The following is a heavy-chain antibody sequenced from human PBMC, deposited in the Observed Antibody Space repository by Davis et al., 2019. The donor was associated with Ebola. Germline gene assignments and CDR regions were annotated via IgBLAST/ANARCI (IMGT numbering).Heavy chain of an antibody. CDR1: GYNFATTW. J-gene: IGHJ4*02. D-gene: IGHD2-21*02. CDR3: ARHISGGVVTAFDY. CDR2: IYPGDSDA. Sequence: GGSLRLSCKTSGYNFATTWIGWVRQMPGKGLEWMGIIYPGDSDARYRPSFQGQVTISADKSTSTVYLQWGSLKASDSAMYYCARHISGGVVTAFDYWGQGTLVTVSS. V-gene: IGHV5-51*01.